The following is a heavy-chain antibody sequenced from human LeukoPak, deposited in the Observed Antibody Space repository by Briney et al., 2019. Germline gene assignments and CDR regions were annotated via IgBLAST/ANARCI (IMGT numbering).Heavy chain of an antibody. CDR3: ARDVGITIFGVADDAFDI. CDR1: GGSISSYY. J-gene: IGHJ3*02. D-gene: IGHD3-3*01. V-gene: IGHV4-59*01. CDR2: IYCSGST. Sequence: PSETLSLTCTVSGGSISSYYWSWIRQPPGKGLEWIGYIYCSGSTNYNPSLKSRVTISVDTSKNQFSLKLSSVTAADTAVYYCARDVGITIFGVADDAFDIWGQGTMVTVSS.